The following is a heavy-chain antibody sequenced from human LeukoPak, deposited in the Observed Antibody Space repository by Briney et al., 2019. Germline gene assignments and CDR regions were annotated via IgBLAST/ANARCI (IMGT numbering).Heavy chain of an antibody. CDR1: GYTFTDYY. V-gene: IGHV1-18*04. CDR2: ISAYNGNT. D-gene: IGHD5/OR15-5a*01. Sequence: AASVKVSCKASGYTFTDYYLHWVRQAPGQGLEWMGWISAYNGNTNYAQKLQGRVTMTTDTSTSTAYMELRSLRSDDTAVYYCARAEVSDYYFDYWGQGTLVTVSS. CDR3: ARAEVSDYYFDY. J-gene: IGHJ4*02.